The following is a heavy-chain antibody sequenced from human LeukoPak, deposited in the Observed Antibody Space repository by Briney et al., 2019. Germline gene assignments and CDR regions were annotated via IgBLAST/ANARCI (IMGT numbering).Heavy chain of an antibody. D-gene: IGHD3-10*01. CDR1: GGSFSGYY. Sequence: SETLSLTCAVYGGSFSGYYWSWIRQPPGKGLEWIGEINHSGSTNYNPSLKSRVTISLDTSKNQFSLKLNSVTAADTAVYYCARDPPGPGSYYDYWGQGTLVTVSS. V-gene: IGHV4-34*01. CDR2: INHSGST. J-gene: IGHJ4*02. CDR3: ARDPPGPGSYYDY.